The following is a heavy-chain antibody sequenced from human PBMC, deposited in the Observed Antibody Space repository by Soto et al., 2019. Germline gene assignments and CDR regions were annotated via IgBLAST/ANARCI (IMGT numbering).Heavy chain of an antibody. V-gene: IGHV4-31*03. CDR3: ARGGRRSPGMDV. J-gene: IGHJ6*02. CDR1: GGSISSGGYY. CDR2: IYYSGST. Sequence: QVQLQESGPGLVKPSQTLSLTCTVSGGSISSGGYYWSWIRQHPGKGLEWIGYIYYSGSTYYNPSRMSRVTISVDTSKNRSSLKLSSVSAADTAVYYCARGGRRSPGMDVWGQGTTVTVSS.